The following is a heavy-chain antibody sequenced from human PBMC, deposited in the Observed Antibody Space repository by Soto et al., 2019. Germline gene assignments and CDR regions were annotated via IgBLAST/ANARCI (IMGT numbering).Heavy chain of an antibody. Sequence: EVQLLESGGGLVQPGGSLRLSGETSGFSFNTYAITWFRQAPGMGLEWVAVINYSGRTTFHAQPVKGRFTISRDNSRNTVFLQMDSLRAEDTAVYYCVKQRGSGKTYYYNMDVWGLGTTVIVSS. CDR3: VKQRGSGKTYYYNMDV. CDR1: GFSFNTYA. J-gene: IGHJ6*02. CDR2: INYSGRTT. D-gene: IGHD3-10*01. V-gene: IGHV3-23*01.